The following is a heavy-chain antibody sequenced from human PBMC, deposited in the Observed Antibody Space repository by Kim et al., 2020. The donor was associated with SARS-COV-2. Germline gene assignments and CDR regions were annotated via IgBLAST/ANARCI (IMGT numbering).Heavy chain of an antibody. J-gene: IGHJ4*02. CDR3: ARLGNWGSNFDY. D-gene: IGHD7-27*01. V-gene: IGHV4-30-4*02. Sequence: YYNPSLTSRVIISVDKSKNQFSLNLTSVTAADRAVYYCARLGNWGSNFDYWGQGTLVTVSS.